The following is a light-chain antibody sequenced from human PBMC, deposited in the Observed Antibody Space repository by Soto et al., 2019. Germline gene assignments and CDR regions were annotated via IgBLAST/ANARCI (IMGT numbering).Light chain of an antibody. CDR2: GAS. J-gene: IGKJ4*01. CDR3: QQYGRSPLT. V-gene: IGKV3-20*01. Sequence: EIVLTQSPGTLSLSPGERATLSCRASQSVYNTYLAWYQQKPGQAPRLLIFGASNRATGIPDRFSGRGSGTDFTLTITSLEREDVAVYYCQQYGRSPLTFGGGTKVEI. CDR1: QSVYNTY.